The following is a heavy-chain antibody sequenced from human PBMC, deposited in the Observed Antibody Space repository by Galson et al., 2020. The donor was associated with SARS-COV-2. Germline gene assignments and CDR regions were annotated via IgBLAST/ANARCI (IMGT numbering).Heavy chain of an antibody. D-gene: IGHD4-17*01. CDR2: IYYSGST. CDR1: GGSISSGDYY. CDR3: ARTSSTATREYYFDY. V-gene: IGHV4-30-4*01. Sequence: SETLSLTCTVSGGSISSGDYYWSWIRQPPGKGLEWIGYIYYSGSTYYNPSLKSRVTISVDTSKNQFSLRLTSVTAADTAVYFCARTSSTATREYYFDYWGQGTLVSVSS. J-gene: IGHJ4*02.